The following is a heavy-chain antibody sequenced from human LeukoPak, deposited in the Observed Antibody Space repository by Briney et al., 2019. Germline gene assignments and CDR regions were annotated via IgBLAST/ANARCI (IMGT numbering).Heavy chain of an antibody. CDR2: INHSGST. Sequence: SETLSLTCAVYGVSFCAYYLIWLRPPPGKGLEWSGEINHSGSTKYNPSHKSRVTMSVDASKNQFSLKLTSVTAADTAVYYCTRGDYQLLTWRHLGDYWGQGTLVTVSS. CDR3: TRGDYQLLTWRHLGDY. CDR1: GVSFCAYY. J-gene: IGHJ4*02. V-gene: IGHV4-34*01. D-gene: IGHD2-2*01.